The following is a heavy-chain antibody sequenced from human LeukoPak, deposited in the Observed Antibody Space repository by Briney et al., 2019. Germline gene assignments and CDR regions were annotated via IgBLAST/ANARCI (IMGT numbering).Heavy chain of an antibody. Sequence: ESLKISCRGLGFSFSNYWIGWVRQMPGKGLEWMGIIYPGDSETRYGPSFQGQVSISADKCSNSADLHWSSLKASDTAMYFCARGHYDVLTGYSDAFDLWGQGTMVTVSS. V-gene: IGHV5-51*01. CDR2: IYPGDSET. CDR3: ARGHYDVLTGYSDAFDL. J-gene: IGHJ3*01. CDR1: GFSFSNYW. D-gene: IGHD3-9*01.